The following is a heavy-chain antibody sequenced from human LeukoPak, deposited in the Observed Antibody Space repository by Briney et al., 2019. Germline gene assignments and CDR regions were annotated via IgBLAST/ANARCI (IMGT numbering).Heavy chain of an antibody. V-gene: IGHV3-30*18. Sequence: PGGSLRLSCAASGFTFNSYGMHWVRQAPGKGLEWVAIISYDESNKYYADSVKGRFTISRDNSKNTLYLQMNSLRAEDTAVYYCAKPYRGATSAFDIWGQGIMVTVSS. D-gene: IGHD1-26*01. J-gene: IGHJ3*02. CDR3: AKPYRGATSAFDI. CDR1: GFTFNSYG. CDR2: ISYDESNK.